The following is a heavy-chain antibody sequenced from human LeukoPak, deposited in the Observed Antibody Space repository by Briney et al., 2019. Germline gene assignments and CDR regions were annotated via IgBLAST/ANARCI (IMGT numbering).Heavy chain of an antibody. D-gene: IGHD3-22*01. CDR3: AKHYDTSGRPRAGFDS. J-gene: IGHJ4*02. V-gene: IGHV3-23*01. CDR2: ISGSGGST. Sequence: GGSLRLSCAASGFTFSTYAMSWVRQAPGKGLEWVSSISGSGGSTYYADSVKGRFTISRDNSKNTLYLQMNSLGAEDTAVYYCAKHYDTSGRPRAGFDSGGQGTLVTVSS. CDR1: GFTFSTYA.